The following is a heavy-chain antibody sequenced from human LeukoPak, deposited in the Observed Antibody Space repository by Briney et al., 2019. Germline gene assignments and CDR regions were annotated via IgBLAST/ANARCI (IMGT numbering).Heavy chain of an antibody. J-gene: IGHJ4*02. CDR3: AKESGMITFGGVIARRYFFDY. Sequence: QPGRSLGLSCAASGFTFDDYAMHWVRQAPGKGLEWVSGISWNSGSIDYADSVKGRFTISRDNAKNSLYLQMNSLRAEDTALYYCAKESGMITFGGVIARRYFFDYWGQGTLVSVSS. CDR1: GFTFDDYA. V-gene: IGHV3-9*01. D-gene: IGHD3-16*02. CDR2: ISWNSGSI.